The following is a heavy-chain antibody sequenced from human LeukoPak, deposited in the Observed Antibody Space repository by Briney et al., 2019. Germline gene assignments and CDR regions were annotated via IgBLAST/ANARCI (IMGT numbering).Heavy chain of an antibody. Sequence: ASVKVSCKASGYTFTGYYMHWVRQAPGQGLGWMGWINPNSGGTNYAQKFQGRVTMTRDTSISTAYMELSRLRSDDTAVYYCARDREYQPLGWDYFDYWGQGTLVTVSS. CDR2: INPNSGGT. D-gene: IGHD2-2*01. V-gene: IGHV1-2*02. CDR1: GYTFTGYY. CDR3: ARDREYQPLGWDYFDY. J-gene: IGHJ4*02.